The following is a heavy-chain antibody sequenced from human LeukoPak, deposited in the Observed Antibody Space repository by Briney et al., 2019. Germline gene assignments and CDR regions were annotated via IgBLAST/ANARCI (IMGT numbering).Heavy chain of an antibody. CDR1: GYTFTGYY. CDR3: ARARPIAAGSEGDAFDI. V-gene: IGHV1-2*02. CDR2: INPNSGGT. Sequence: ASVKVSRKASGYTFTGYYMHWVRQAPGQGLEWMGWINPNSGGTNYAQKFQGRVTMTRDTSISTAYMELSRLRSDDTAVYYCARARPIAAGSEGDAFDIWGQGTMVTVSS. J-gene: IGHJ3*02. D-gene: IGHD6-6*01.